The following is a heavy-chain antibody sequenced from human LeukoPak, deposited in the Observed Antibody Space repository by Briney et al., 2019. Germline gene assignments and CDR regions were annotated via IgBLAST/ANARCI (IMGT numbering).Heavy chain of an antibody. CDR2: IYSGGST. Sequence: GGSLRLSCAASGFTVSSNYMSWVRQAPGKGLEWVSVIYSGGSTYYADSVKGRFTISRDNSKNTLYLQMNSLRAEDTAVYYCAREGANYYGSGRYYSRFGWFDPWGQGTLVTVSS. CDR3: AREGANYYGSGRYYSRFGWFDP. D-gene: IGHD3-10*01. CDR1: GFTVSSNY. V-gene: IGHV3-53*01. J-gene: IGHJ5*02.